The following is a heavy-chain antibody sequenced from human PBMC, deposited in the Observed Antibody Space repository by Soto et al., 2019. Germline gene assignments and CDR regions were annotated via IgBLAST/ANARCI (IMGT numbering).Heavy chain of an antibody. V-gene: IGHV4-61*01. CDR2: IYYTGYT. CDR1: GGSISSSSYY. D-gene: IGHD3-10*01. J-gene: IGHJ4*02. Sequence: SETLSLTCTVSGGSISSSSYYWSWIRQPPGKGLEWIGYIYYTGYTNYNPSLKSRVTISVDTSKNQFSLNVSSVTAADTAVYYCARVKWFGESGFDYWGQGTLVNVSS. CDR3: ARVKWFGESGFDY.